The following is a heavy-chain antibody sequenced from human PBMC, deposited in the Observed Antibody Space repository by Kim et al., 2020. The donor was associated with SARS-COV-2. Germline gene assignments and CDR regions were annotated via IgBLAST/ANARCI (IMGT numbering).Heavy chain of an antibody. V-gene: IGHV4-31*03. Sequence: SETLSLTCTVSGGSISSGGYYWSWIRQHPGKGLEWIGYIYYSGSTYYNPSLKSRVTISVDTSKNQFSLKLSSVTAADTAVYYCATYGAWGGFQHWGQGTLVTVSS. CDR2: IYYSGST. J-gene: IGHJ1*01. D-gene: IGHD3-16*01. CDR3: ATYGAWGGFQH. CDR1: GGSISSGGYY.